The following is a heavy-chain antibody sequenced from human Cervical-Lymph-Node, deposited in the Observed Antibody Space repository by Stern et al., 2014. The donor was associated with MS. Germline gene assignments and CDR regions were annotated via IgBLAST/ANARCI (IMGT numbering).Heavy chain of an antibody. CDR1: GGSFSSDP. CDR2: IIPMFGTP. Sequence: VQLVESGAEVKKPGSSVKVSCKVSGGSFSSDPISWVRQAPGQGLEWMGGIIPMFGTPKNAQKFQGRVTITADGSTRTVYMELSSLRSEDTAVYYCAKHTVVVSGAVGSFNYGMDVWGQGTTVTVYS. D-gene: IGHD2-2*01. J-gene: IGHJ6*02. CDR3: AKHTVVVSGAVGSFNYGMDV. V-gene: IGHV1-69*01.